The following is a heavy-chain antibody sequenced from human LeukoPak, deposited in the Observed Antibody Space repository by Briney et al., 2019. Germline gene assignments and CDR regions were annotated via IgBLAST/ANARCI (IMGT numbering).Heavy chain of an antibody. V-gene: IGHV3-30*02. CDR3: ARRVGDLLLWD. D-gene: IGHD3-16*02. CDR2: IRSDGSTK. Sequence: GGSLRLSCGASGFTFSSYGMHWVRQAPGKGLEWVAFIRSDGSTKSYADSVKGRFAISRDNSENTLYLQMNSLRAEDTAVYYCARRVGDLLLWDWGQGTLVTVSS. J-gene: IGHJ4*02. CDR1: GFTFSSYG.